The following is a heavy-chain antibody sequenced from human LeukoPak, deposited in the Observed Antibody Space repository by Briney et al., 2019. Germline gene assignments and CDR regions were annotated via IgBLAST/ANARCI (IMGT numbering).Heavy chain of an antibody. V-gene: IGHV3-7*01. CDR1: GFSFSDYW. CDR3: ATLDY. Sequence: GGSLRLPCAASGFSFSDYWMTWVRQAPGKGLEWVANIKEDGSEKYYLDSVKGRFTISRDNGKNSLYLQMNSLRAEDTAVYYCATLDYWGQGTLVTVSS. J-gene: IGHJ4*02. CDR2: IKEDGSEK.